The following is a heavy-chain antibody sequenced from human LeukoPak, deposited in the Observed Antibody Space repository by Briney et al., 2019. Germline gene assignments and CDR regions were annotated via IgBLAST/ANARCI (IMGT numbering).Heavy chain of an antibody. CDR3: ARERLGISPIDY. CDR1: GFTFSDYY. J-gene: IGHJ4*02. D-gene: IGHD7-27*01. CDR2: ISGSGDTI. V-gene: IGHV3-11*01. Sequence: GGSLRLSFAGSGFTFSDYYMSWIRQAPGKGLEWVSYISGSGDTIYYADSVKGRFTVSRDNAKNSLYLQMNSLRADDTAVYYCARERLGISPIDYWGQGTLVTVSS.